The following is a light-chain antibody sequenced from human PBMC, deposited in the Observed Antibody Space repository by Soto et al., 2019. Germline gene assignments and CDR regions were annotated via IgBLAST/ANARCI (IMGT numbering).Light chain of an antibody. V-gene: IGKV3-15*01. J-gene: IGKJ1*01. Sequence: ETVMTQSPATLSVSPGGRATLSCRASQSVRNYLAWYQQKTGQAPRLLIYDVSTRATGVPARFSGSGSGTEFSLTITSLQSEDFAVYYCQQYYNWRRTFGQGTKVAIK. CDR2: DVS. CDR1: QSVRNY. CDR3: QQYYNWRRT.